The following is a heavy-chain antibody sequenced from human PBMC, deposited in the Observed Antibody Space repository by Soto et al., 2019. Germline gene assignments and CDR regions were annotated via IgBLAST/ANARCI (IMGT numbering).Heavy chain of an antibody. Sequence: QVQLVESGGVLVKPGGSVRLSCVASGFTFSDYFMTWIRQAPGKGLQWVSYISSSGSANYADSVKGRFTTSRDNAKNSLYLEMNSLRVEDTAVYYCARDWETTVVTSPYYWGQGTLVTVSS. CDR2: ISSSGSA. CDR3: ARDWETTVVTSPYY. V-gene: IGHV3-11*05. J-gene: IGHJ4*02. CDR1: GFTFSDYF. D-gene: IGHD4-17*01.